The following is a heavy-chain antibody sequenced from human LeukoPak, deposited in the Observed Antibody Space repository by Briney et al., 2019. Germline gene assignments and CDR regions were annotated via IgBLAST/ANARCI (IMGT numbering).Heavy chain of an antibody. Sequence: PGGSLRLSCAASGFTFSSYAMHWVRQAPGKGLEWVAVISYDGSNKYYADSVKGRFTISRDNSKNTLYLQMNSLRAEDTAVYYCARDHDILTGLYFDYWGQGTLVTVSS. CDR2: ISYDGSNK. V-gene: IGHV3-30-3*01. D-gene: IGHD3-9*01. CDR3: ARDHDILTGLYFDY. J-gene: IGHJ4*02. CDR1: GFTFSSYA.